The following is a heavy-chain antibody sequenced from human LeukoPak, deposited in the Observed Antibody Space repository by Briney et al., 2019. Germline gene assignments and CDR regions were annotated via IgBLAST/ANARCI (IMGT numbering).Heavy chain of an antibody. J-gene: IGHJ4*02. CDR3: ARDCSSTSCYGTLIDY. D-gene: IGHD2-2*01. Sequence: ASVKVSCKASGYTFTTYGISWVRQAPGQGLEWMGWISAYSGNTNYAQKLQGRVTMTTDTSTSTAYMELRSLRSDDTAVYYCARDCSSTSCYGTLIDYWGQGTLVTVSS. CDR2: ISAYSGNT. CDR1: GYTFTTYG. V-gene: IGHV1-18*01.